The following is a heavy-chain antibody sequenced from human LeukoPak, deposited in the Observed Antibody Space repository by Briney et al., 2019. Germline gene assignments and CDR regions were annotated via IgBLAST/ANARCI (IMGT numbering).Heavy chain of an antibody. D-gene: IGHD3-22*01. CDR1: GGSISSYY. V-gene: IGHV4-59*08. J-gene: IGHJ4*02. Sequence: SETLSLTCTVSGGSISSYYWSWIRQPPGKGLEWIGYIYHSGSTNYNPSLKSRVTISVDTSKNQFSLNLSSVTAADTAIYYCARRIETYYYDISGYYFGYYFDYWGQGTLVTVSS. CDR2: IYHSGST. CDR3: ARRIETYYYDISGYYFGYYFDY.